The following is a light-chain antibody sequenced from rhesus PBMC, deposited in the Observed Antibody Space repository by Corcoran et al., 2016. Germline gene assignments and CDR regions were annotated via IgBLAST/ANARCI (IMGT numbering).Light chain of an antibody. V-gene: IGKV3-24*04. CDR3: QQSSDLSRT. J-gene: IGKJ1*01. CDR2: GAS. CDR1: QSVGSY. Sequence: ETVVTQSPATLSLSPGERATLSCRASQSVGSYLVWYQQKPGQAPRLLIYGASRRATGIPDRFSGSGSGTEFTLTISSLEPEDVGVYCCQQSSDLSRTFGQGTKVEIK.